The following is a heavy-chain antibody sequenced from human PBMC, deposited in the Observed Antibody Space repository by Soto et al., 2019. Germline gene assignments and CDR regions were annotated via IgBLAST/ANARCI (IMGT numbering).Heavy chain of an antibody. CDR2: IYYSGNT. CDR1: GASVSSGSYY. V-gene: IGHV4-61*01. D-gene: IGHD6-19*01. Sequence: SEILSLTCTVSGASVSSGSYYWGWIRQPPGKGLEWIGYIYYSGNTDYNPSLKSRVTISVDTSRNQFSLKLNSVTPADTAVYYCTRFNLQWLVIDYWGQGTLVTVSS. J-gene: IGHJ4*02. CDR3: TRFNLQWLVIDY.